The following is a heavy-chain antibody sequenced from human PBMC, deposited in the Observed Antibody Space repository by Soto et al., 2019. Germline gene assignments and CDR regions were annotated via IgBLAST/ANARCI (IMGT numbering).Heavy chain of an antibody. J-gene: IGHJ4*02. CDR3: ARGPVEVATNQGGYFDY. CDR2: ISYDGNNK. CDR1: GFTFSSYG. D-gene: IGHD5-12*01. V-gene: IGHV3-30*03. Sequence: QVQLVESGGGVVQPGRSLRLSCAASGFTFSSYGMHWVRQAPGTGLEWVAVISYDGNNKYCADSVKGRFTISGDNSKNTLYLQRNSLRVEDTAVYYCARGPVEVATNQGGYFDYWGQGTLVTVSS.